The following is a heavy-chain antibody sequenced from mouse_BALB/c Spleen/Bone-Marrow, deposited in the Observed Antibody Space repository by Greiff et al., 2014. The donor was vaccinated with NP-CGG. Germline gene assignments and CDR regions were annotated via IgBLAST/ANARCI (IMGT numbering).Heavy chain of an antibody. D-gene: IGHD2-14*01. CDR3: ARFYRYDLACFPY. V-gene: IGHV3-8*02. CDR1: GDSITSGY. Sequence: EVQLQQSGPSLVKPSQTLSLTCSVTGDSITSGYWNWIRKFPGNKLEYMGYINYSGNTYYSPSLKSRISITRDTSKNQYYLHLNSVTTDDTATYYCARFYRYDLACFPYWGQGTLLTVSA. J-gene: IGHJ3*01. CDR2: INYSGNT.